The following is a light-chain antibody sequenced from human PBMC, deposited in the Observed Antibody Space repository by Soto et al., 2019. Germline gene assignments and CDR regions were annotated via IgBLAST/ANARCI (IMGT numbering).Light chain of an antibody. CDR3: SSYAGSNSVV. Sequence: QSALTQPRSVSGSPGQSVTISCTGTSSDVGGYNYVSWYQQHPGKAPKLMIYDVSTRPSGVTDRFSGSKSGNTASLTISGLQAEDEADYYCSSYAGSNSVVFGGGTKLTVL. J-gene: IGLJ2*01. CDR1: SSDVGGYNY. V-gene: IGLV2-11*01. CDR2: DVS.